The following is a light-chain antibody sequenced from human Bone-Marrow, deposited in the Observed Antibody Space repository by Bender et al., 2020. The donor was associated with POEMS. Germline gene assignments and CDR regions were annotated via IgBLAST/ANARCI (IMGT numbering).Light chain of an antibody. J-gene: IGLJ1*01. Sequence: QVVLAQSPSASASLGASIKLTCTLNRGHYSFAVAWHQQHSGQAPRFLLRINTDGSHSRGAGIPDRFSGSSSGAERYLTISSLQSEDEADYYCGSYAGSSNLHVFGTGTKVTVL. V-gene: IGLV4-69*01. CDR1: RGHYSFA. CDR2: INTDGSH. CDR3: GSYAGSSNLHV.